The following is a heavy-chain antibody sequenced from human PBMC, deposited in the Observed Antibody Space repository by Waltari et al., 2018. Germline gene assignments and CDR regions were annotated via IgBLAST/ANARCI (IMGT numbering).Heavy chain of an antibody. CDR2: ISGSGGST. CDR1: GFTFSSYA. Sequence: EVQLLESGGGLVQPGGSLRLSCAASGFTFSSYAMSWVRQAPGKGLEWVSAISGSGGSTYYVDSVKGRFTISRDNSKNTLYLQMNSLRAEDTAVYYCAKGLTPGPYYFDYWGQGTLVTVSS. V-gene: IGHV3-23*01. J-gene: IGHJ4*02. CDR3: AKGLTPGPYYFDY. D-gene: IGHD7-27*01.